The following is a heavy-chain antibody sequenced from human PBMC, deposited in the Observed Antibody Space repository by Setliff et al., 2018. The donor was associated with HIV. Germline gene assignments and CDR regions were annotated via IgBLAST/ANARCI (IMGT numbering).Heavy chain of an antibody. Sequence: PGGSLRLSCAASGFIFDNYGMSWVRQAPGKGLEWASGIRDNGVSTYYADSVTGRFIISRDNSKNTLFLQMNSLRVEDTAIYYCTKGVQRLRPYYFDSWGQGTLVTVSS. CDR2: IRDNGVST. CDR1: GFIFDNYG. CDR3: TKGVQRLRPYYFDS. V-gene: IGHV3-23*01. J-gene: IGHJ4*02.